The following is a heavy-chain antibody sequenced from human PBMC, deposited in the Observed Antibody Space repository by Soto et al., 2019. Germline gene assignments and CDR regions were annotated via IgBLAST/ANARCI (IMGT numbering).Heavy chain of an antibody. V-gene: IGHV1-46*01. CDR3: ARGRVNSGWYYYYYGMDV. CDR1: GYTFTSYY. CDR2: INPSGGST. Sequence: ASVKVSCKASGYTFTSYYMYWVRQAPGQGLEWMGIINPSGGSTSYAQKFQGRVTMTRDASTSTVYMELSSLRSEDTAVYYCARGRVNSGWYYYYYGMDVWGQGTTVTVSS. J-gene: IGHJ6*02. D-gene: IGHD6-19*01.